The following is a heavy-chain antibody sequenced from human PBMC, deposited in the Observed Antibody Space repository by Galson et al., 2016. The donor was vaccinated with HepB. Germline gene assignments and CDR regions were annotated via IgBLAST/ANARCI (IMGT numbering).Heavy chain of an antibody. Sequence: SETLSLTCTVSGGSIRSYYWAWIRQPPGKGLEWIGYIYYDGSTNYNPSLKSRVTMSVDTSNNQFSLKVTSVTAADTAVYYCARLVGGGAGWFDPWGQGTLVTVS. V-gene: IGHV4-59*01. CDR3: ARLVGGGAGWFDP. D-gene: IGHD2-21*01. J-gene: IGHJ5*02. CDR2: IYYDGST. CDR1: GGSIRSYY.